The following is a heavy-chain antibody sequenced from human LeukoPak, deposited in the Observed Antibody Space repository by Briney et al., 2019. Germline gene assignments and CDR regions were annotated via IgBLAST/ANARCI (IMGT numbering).Heavy chain of an antibody. J-gene: IGHJ5*02. V-gene: IGHV1-46*01. CDR1: GYTFTSYY. CDR3: ARDSGLRSWFDP. D-gene: IGHD3-10*01. CDR2: INPSGGST. Sequence: ASVKVSCKASGYTFTSYYMHWVRQAPGQGLEWVGIINPSGGSTSYAQKFQGRVTMTRDMSTSTVYMELSSLRSEDTAVYYCARDSGLRSWFDPWGQGTLVTVSS.